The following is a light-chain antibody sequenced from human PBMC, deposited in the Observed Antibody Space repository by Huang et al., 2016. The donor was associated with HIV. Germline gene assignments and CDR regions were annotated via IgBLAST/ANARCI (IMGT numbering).Light chain of an antibody. J-gene: IGKJ4*01. CDR3: QQRGNWQLT. V-gene: IGKV3-11*01. CDR1: QGLANY. CDR2: DAS. Sequence: EIVLTQSPATLSLSPGERVTLSCRASQGLANYLAWYQQKPGQAPRLLIYDASNRATGIPARFSGSGSGTDFTLTISSLEPEDFAVYYCQQRGNWQLTFGGGTKVEI.